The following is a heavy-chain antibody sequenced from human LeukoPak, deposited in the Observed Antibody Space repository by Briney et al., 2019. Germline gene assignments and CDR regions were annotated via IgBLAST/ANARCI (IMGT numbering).Heavy chain of an antibody. CDR1: GFTFSSYE. V-gene: IGHV3-48*03. D-gene: IGHD3-22*01. J-gene: IGHJ4*02. CDR3: ARVLSSSGYYVDY. Sequence: GGSLRLSCVASGFTFSSYEMNWVRQAPGKGLEWLSYITTSDSTTHYADSVKGRFTISRDNAKNSLYLQINSLRAEDTAVYYCARVLSSSGYYVDYWGQGTLVTVSS. CDR2: ITTSDSTT.